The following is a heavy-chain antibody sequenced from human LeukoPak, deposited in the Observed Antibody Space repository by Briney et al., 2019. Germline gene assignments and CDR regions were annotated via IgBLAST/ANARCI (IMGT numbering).Heavy chain of an antibody. CDR3: ARGFCSSTSCHWYFDL. V-gene: IGHV4-34*01. CDR1: GGSFSGYY. Sequence: PSETLSLTCAVYGGSFSGYYWNWIRQPPGKGLEWIGEVNHSGSTNYNPSLKSRVTISVDTSKNQFSLKLSSVTAADTAVYYCARGFCSSTSCHWYFDLWGRGTLVTVSA. D-gene: IGHD2-2*01. J-gene: IGHJ2*01. CDR2: VNHSGST.